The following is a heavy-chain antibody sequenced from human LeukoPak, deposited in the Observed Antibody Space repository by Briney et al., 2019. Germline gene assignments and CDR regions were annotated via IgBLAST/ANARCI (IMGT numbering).Heavy chain of an antibody. CDR3: ARQQAGLLWFGGLVNFSDWFDP. CDR1: GGSISSSSYY. D-gene: IGHD3-10*01. Sequence: PSETLSLTCTVSGGSISSSSYYWGWIRQPPGKGLEWIGSIYYSGSTYYNPSLKSRVTISVDTSKNQFSLKLSSVTAADTAVYYCARQQAGLLWFGGLVNFSDWFDPWGQGTLVTVSS. J-gene: IGHJ5*02. CDR2: IYYSGST. V-gene: IGHV4-39*01.